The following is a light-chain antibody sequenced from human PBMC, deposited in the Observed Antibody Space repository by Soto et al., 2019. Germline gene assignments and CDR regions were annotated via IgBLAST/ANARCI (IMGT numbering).Light chain of an antibody. J-gene: IGKJ3*01. CDR3: QQYDNLPLT. CDR1: QAINIC. V-gene: IGKV1-33*01. Sequence: DIQMTQTPSSLSASVGDRVTITCQASQAINICINWYHQKPGKAPKLLIYDASTLETGVPSRFSGSGSVTHFTLTISSLQPEDTATYYCQQYDNLPLTFGPGTKVDIK. CDR2: DAS.